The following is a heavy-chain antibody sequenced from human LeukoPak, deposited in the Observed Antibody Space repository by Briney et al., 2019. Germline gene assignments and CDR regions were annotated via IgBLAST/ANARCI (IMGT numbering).Heavy chain of an antibody. Sequence: GGSLRLSCAASGFTFSSYVMHWVRQAPGKGLEWVAVISDDGSNKYYADSVKGRFTISRDNSKNTLYLQMNSLRAEDTAVFYCARETIAAGNGAYFDDWGQGTLVTVSS. CDR2: ISDDGSNK. J-gene: IGHJ4*02. D-gene: IGHD6-13*01. CDR1: GFTFSSYV. CDR3: ARETIAAGNGAYFDD. V-gene: IGHV3-30*04.